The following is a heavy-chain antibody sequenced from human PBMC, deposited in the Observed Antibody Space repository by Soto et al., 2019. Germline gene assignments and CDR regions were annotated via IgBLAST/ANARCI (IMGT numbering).Heavy chain of an antibody. CDR3: VRGVGHDFEY. V-gene: IGHV3-7*04. CDR1: GFTFSGYL. Sequence: EVQVVESGGTLVHPGGSLRLSCAASGFTFSGYLMSWVRQAPGKGLEWVASLNNDGSETYYVDSVKGRFSISRDNARNSLYLQMNNLRAEDTAVYYCVRGVGHDFEYWGQGTLVTVSS. J-gene: IGHJ4*02. CDR2: LNNDGSET.